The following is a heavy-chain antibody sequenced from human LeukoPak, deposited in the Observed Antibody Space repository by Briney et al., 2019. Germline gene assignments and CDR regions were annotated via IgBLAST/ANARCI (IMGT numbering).Heavy chain of an antibody. CDR2: ISGRGVAI. D-gene: IGHD3-3*01. CDR1: GFTFSDYY. V-gene: IGHV3-11*01. J-gene: IGHJ4*02. CDR3: ASQIITIFGVVRGSFDY. Sequence: GGSLRLSCAASGFTFSDYYMGWIRQAPGKGLECLSYISGRGVAIYCADSLKGRFTISRDNAKNSLYLQMDSLGAEDTAVYYCASQIITIFGVVRGSFDYWGQGTLVTVSS.